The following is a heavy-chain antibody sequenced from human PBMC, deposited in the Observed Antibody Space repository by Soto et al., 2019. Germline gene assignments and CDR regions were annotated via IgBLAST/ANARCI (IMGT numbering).Heavy chain of an antibody. CDR1: GYTFTRSG. J-gene: IGHJ6*02. V-gene: IGHV1-18*01. Sequence: QVQLVQSGAEVKKPGASVKVSCKASGYTFTRSGISWVRQAPXXXXXXXXXXXXDNGNTNYAPQLQGRVSLTTDTSKSTAYMDLRSLRSDDTAVYYCARDQGITTFGVYSMYYYGMDVWGQGTTVTVSS. CDR3: ARDQGITTFGVYSMYYYGMDV. CDR2: XXXDNGNT. D-gene: IGHD3-3*01.